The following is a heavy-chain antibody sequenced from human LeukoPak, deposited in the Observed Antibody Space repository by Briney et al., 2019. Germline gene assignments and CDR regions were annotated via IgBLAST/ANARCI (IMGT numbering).Heavy chain of an antibody. V-gene: IGHV3-7*05. D-gene: IGHD2-2*01. J-gene: IGHJ6*02. CDR1: GFTFSSFW. CDR3: ARVVAADWGMDV. Sequence: GGSLRLSCAASGFTFSSFWMHWVRQAPGKGLEWVANIKQDGSEKYYVDSVRGRFTISRDNAKNSLYLQMNSVRAEDTAVYYCARVVAADWGMDVWGQGTTVTVSS. CDR2: IKQDGSEK.